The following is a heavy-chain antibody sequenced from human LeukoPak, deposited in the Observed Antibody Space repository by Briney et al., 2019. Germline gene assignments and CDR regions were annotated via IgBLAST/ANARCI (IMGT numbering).Heavy chain of an antibody. CDR1: GFRVTNDY. CDR2: IYAGGST. V-gene: IGHV3-66*01. Sequence: GGSLRLSCAVSGFRVTNDYMNWVRQAPGKGLEWVSIIYAGGSTYYADSVKGRITISRDSSNNTLFLQMSNLRADDSGLYYCATDIRSSPLGFWGHGTLVTVSS. CDR3: ATDIRSSPLGF. J-gene: IGHJ4*01. D-gene: IGHD3-9*01.